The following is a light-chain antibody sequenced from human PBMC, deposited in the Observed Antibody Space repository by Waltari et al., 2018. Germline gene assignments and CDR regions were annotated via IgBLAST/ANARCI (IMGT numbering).Light chain of an antibody. CDR3: SSYAGSYTVL. CDR1: SSDVGGYNY. CDR2: DVN. J-gene: IGLJ2*01. V-gene: IGLV2-11*01. Sequence: QSALTQPRSVSGSPGQSVTISCTGTSSDVGGYNYVSWYHQPPGKAPELMLFDVNKRPSGVPYRFSGSKSGNTASLTISGLQAEDEADYYCSSYAGSYTVLFGGGTKLTVL.